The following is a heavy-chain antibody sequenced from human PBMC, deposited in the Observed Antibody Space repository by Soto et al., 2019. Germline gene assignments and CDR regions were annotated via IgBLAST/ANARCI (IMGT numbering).Heavy chain of an antibody. CDR2: IYHSGST. D-gene: IGHD6-13*01. Sequence: SETLSLTCAVSGYSISSGYYWGWIRQPPGKGLEWIGSIYHSGSTYYNPSLKSRVTISVDMSKNQFPLKLSSVTAADTAVYYWARGRRQQLIPPRISYKIGYWGQGTLVTVS. V-gene: IGHV4-38-2*01. CDR3: ARGRRQQLIPPRISYKIGY. CDR1: GYSISSGYY. J-gene: IGHJ4*02.